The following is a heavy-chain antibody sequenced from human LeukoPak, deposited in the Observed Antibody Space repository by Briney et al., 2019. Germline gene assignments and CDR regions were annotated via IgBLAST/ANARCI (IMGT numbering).Heavy chain of an antibody. D-gene: IGHD1-20*01. J-gene: IGHJ4*02. V-gene: IGHV3-74*01. Sequence: RGSLRLSCAASGFTFSNYMMHWVRQAPGKGLVWVSRIKSDGITITYADSVKGRFTISRDNAKNTLYLQMNSLRAEDTAVYYCLRDLNWSLDQWGQGTLVTVSS. CDR2: IKSDGITI. CDR3: LRDLNWSLDQ. CDR1: GFTFSNYM.